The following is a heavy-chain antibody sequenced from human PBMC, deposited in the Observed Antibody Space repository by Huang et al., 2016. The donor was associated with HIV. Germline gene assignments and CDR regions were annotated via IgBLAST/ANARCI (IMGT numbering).Heavy chain of an antibody. Sequence: QVQLVESGGGLVKPGGSLRLSCAASGLTFSDYYISWIRQTPVKGLEWISYISSSDNSIYYADSVKGRFTISRDDAKNSLYLQMNSLRADDTAVYYCARRSAFYRLDYWGQGTLVTVSS. CDR2: ISSSDNSI. V-gene: IGHV3-11*01. CDR1: GLTFSDYY. D-gene: IGHD3-10*01. J-gene: IGHJ4*02. CDR3: ARRSAFYRLDY.